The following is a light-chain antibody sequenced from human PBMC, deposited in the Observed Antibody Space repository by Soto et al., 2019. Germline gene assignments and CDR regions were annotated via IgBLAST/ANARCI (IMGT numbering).Light chain of an antibody. J-gene: IGKJ2*01. CDR3: QQYGSSPPEYT. Sequence: EIVVTQSPGTLSLSPGERATLSCRASQSVSSTYLACYQQKPGQAPRLLIYGASSRAAGIPDRFSGSGSGTDFTLTISRLEPEDFAVYYCQQYGSSPPEYTFGQGTKLEIK. CDR1: QSVSSTY. CDR2: GAS. V-gene: IGKV3-20*01.